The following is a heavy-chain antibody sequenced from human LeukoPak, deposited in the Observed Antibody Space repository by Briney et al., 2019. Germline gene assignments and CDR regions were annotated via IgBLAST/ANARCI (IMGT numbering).Heavy chain of an antibody. CDR2: TNPNSGGT. CDR3: ASWDWNPNYYFDY. D-gene: IGHD1-1*01. J-gene: IGHJ4*02. CDR1: GCTFTGYY. Sequence: ASVEVSCKTSGCTFTGYYMHWVRQAPGQGLEWMGRTNPNSGGTNYAQKFQGRVTMTRDTSITTAYMELSSLRSDDTAVYYCASWDWNPNYYFDYWGQGTLVTVSS. V-gene: IGHV1-2*06.